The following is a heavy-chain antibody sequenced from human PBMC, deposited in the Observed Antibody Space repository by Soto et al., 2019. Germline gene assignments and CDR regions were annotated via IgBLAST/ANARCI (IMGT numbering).Heavy chain of an antibody. CDR3: ARLRSSSWYGGYYYGMDV. Sequence: NWVRQAPGKGLEWVSYISSSSSTIYYADSVKGRFTISRDNAKNSLYLQMNSLRAKDTAVYYCARLRSSSWYGGYYYGMDVWGQGTTVTVSS. J-gene: IGHJ6*02. CDR2: ISSSSSTI. V-gene: IGHV3-48*01. D-gene: IGHD6-13*01.